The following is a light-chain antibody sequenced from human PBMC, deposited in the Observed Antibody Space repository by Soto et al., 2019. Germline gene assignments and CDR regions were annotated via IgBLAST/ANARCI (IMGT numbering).Light chain of an antibody. CDR1: TNDVGGYNY. Sequence: QSALTQPRSVSGSPGQSVAISCTGTTNDVGGYNYVSWYQQHPGKAPKLMIYDVTKRPSGVPDRFSGSKSGNTASLTISGLQAEDEADYYCSSYAGSDSSYVFGSGTKLTVL. CDR2: DVT. J-gene: IGLJ1*01. CDR3: SSYAGSDSSYV. V-gene: IGLV2-11*01.